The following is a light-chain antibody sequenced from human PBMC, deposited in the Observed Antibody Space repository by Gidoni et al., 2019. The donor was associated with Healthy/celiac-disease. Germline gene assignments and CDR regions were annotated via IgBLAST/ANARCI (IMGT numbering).Light chain of an antibody. Sequence: DIQMTQSPSTLSASVGDRVTITCRASQSISSWLAWYQQKPGKAPKLLIYDASSLESGVPSRFSGSGSGTEFTLTISSLQPDDFATYYCQQYISIQGTFGQGTKVEIK. CDR2: DAS. J-gene: IGKJ1*01. V-gene: IGKV1-5*01. CDR1: QSISSW. CDR3: QQYISIQGT.